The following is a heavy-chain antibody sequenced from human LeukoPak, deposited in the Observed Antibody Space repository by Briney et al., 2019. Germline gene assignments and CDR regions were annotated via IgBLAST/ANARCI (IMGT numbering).Heavy chain of an antibody. CDR3: ARSFRGGSLDV. D-gene: IGHD1-1*01. CDR2: IYPDDSDA. CDR1: GYSFTTYW. J-gene: IGHJ6*02. V-gene: IGHV5-51*01. Sequence: GESLKISCKGSGYSFTTYWIGWVRQVPGKGLEWMGVIYPDDSDARYSPSFQGQVTISADKSISTAYMQWSSLKTSDTAIYYRARSFRGGSLDVWGQGTTVTVSS.